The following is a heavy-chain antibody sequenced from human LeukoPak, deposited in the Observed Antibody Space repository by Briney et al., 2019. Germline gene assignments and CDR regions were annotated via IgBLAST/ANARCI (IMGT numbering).Heavy chain of an antibody. CDR3: ARDELGIGYFDY. CDR2: IYYSGST. V-gene: IGHV4-59*01. J-gene: IGHJ4*02. CDR1: GGSISSYY. D-gene: IGHD7-27*01. Sequence: SETLSLTCTVSGGSISSYYWGWIRQPPGKGLEWIGYIYYSGSTNYNPSLKSRVTISVDTSKNQFSLKLSSVTAADTAVYCARDELGIGYFDYWGQGTLVTVSS.